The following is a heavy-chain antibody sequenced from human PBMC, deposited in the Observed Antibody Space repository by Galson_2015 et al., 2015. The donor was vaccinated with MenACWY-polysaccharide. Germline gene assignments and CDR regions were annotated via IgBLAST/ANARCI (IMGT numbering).Heavy chain of an antibody. CDR3: AREGPTYGMDV. D-gene: IGHD1-1*01. CDR1: GFSFSTYN. V-gene: IGHV3-48*01. Sequence: SLRLSCAGSGFSFSTYNMNWVRQAPGKGLEWLSYITSSSTTTYYADSVKGRLTISRGNAKNSLYLQMNSLRAEDTAVYYCAREGPTYGMDVWGQGTTVTVSS. J-gene: IGHJ6*02. CDR2: ITSSSTTT.